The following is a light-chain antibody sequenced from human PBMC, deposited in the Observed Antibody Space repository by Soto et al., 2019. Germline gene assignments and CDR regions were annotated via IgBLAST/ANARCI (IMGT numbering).Light chain of an antibody. CDR3: QHRSNWLA. V-gene: IGKV3D-20*02. CDR1: QSVSNNY. Sequence: EIVLTQSPGTLSLSPGERATLSCMASQSVSNNYLAWYQQKPGQAPRLLIYGASNRATGIPDRFSGSGSGTDFTLTITSLEPEDFAVYYCQHRSNWLAFGGGTKVDIK. CDR2: GAS. J-gene: IGKJ4*01.